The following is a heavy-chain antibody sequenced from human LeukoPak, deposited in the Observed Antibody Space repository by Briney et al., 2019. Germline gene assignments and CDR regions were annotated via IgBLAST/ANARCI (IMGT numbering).Heavy chain of an antibody. CDR2: IYHSART. V-gene: IGHV4-38-2*01. Sequence: SETLSLTCAVSGYSISSGYYGGWIRQPPGEGVEWIGSIYHSARTYYNPSLKSRVTISVDTSKNQFSLKLSSVTAADTAVYYCASNVWSGYYPFDYWGQGPLVTVSS. J-gene: IGHJ4*02. CDR1: GYSISSGYY. D-gene: IGHD3-3*01. CDR3: ASNVWSGYYPFDY.